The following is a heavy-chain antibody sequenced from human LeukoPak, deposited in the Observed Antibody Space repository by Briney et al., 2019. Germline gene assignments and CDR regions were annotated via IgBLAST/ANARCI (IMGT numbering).Heavy chain of an antibody. CDR3: ASSEGYCSGGSCPTLDY. D-gene: IGHD2-15*01. CDR2: IYYSGST. V-gene: IGHV4-39*07. J-gene: IGHJ4*02. CDR1: GGSISSSSCY. Sequence: SETLSLTCTVSGGSISSSSCYWGWIRQPPGKGLEWIGSIYYSGSTYYNPSLKSRVTISVDTSKNQFSLKLSSVTAADTAVYYCASSEGYCSGGSCPTLDYWGQGTLVTVSS.